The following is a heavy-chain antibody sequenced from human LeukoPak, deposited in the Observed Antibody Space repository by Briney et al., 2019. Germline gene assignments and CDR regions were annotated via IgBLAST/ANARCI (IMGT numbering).Heavy chain of an antibody. CDR3: ARARPTIWYAFDI. CDR2: IIPIFGTA. CDR1: GGTFSSYA. D-gene: IGHD3-3*01. V-gene: IGHV1-69*05. Sequence: SVKVSCKAAGGTFSSYAISWVRQAPGQGLEWMGRIIPIFGTANYAQKFQGRVTITTDESTSTAYMELSSLRSEDTAVYYCARARPTIWYAFDIWGQGTMVTVSS. J-gene: IGHJ3*02.